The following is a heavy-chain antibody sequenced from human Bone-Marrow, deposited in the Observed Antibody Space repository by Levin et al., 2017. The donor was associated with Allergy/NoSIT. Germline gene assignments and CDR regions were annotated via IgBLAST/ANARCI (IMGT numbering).Heavy chain of an antibody. D-gene: IGHD2-8*01. CDR1: GTSMKTYY. Sequence: HSQTLSLTCTVSGTSMKTYYWSWIRQSPDKGLEWIGYIYYTGTTNYNPSLESRVTLSLDTSKSQFSLRLKSVTAADTAVYYCATQASNGFFYWLDPWGQGSLVTVSS. J-gene: IGHJ5*02. CDR2: IYYTGTT. V-gene: IGHV4-59*01. CDR3: ATQASNGFFYWLDP.